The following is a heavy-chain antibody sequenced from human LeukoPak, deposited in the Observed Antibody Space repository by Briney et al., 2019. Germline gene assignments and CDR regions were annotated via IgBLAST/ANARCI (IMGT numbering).Heavy chain of an antibody. CDR1: GGSISSSSYY. Sequence: PSETLSLTCTVSGGSISSSSYYWGWIRQPPGKGLEWIGSIYYSGSTYYNPSLKSRVTISVDTPKNQFSLKLSSVTAADTAVYYCARLQAAMVTFFAFDIWGQGTMVTVSS. V-gene: IGHV4-39*01. CDR3: ARLQAAMVTFFAFDI. D-gene: IGHD5-18*01. CDR2: IYYSGST. J-gene: IGHJ3*02.